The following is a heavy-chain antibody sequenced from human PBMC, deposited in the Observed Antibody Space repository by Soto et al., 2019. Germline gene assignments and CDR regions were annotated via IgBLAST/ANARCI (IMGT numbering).Heavy chain of an antibody. CDR2: INAGNGNT. CDR1: GYTFTSYA. CDR3: ARSIVVVTALDY. V-gene: IGHV1-3*01. J-gene: IGHJ4*02. Sequence: ASVKVSCKASGYTFTSYAMHWVRQAPGQRLEWMGWINAGNGNTKYSQKFQGRVAITRDASASTAYMELSSLRSEDTAVYYCARSIVVVTALDYWGQGTLVTVSS. D-gene: IGHD2-21*02.